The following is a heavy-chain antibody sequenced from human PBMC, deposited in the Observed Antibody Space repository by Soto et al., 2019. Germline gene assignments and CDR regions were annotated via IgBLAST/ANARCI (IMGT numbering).Heavy chain of an antibody. CDR3: ARSPYYYGSGSYNWFDP. Sequence: PSETLSLTCTFSGGSISSYYWSLIRQPPGKGLEWIGYIYYSGSTNYNPSLKSRVTISVDTSKNQFSLKLSSVTAADTAVYYCARSPYYYGSGSYNWFDPWGQGTLVTVSS. V-gene: IGHV4-59*08. CDR1: GGSISSYY. CDR2: IYYSGST. J-gene: IGHJ5*02. D-gene: IGHD3-10*01.